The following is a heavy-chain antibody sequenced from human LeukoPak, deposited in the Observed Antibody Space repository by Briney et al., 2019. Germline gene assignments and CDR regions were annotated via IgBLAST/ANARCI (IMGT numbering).Heavy chain of an antibody. CDR3: AKDRDPYSSGWKFDY. Sequence: PSETLSLTCAVYGGSFSGYYWSWVRQAPGKGLEWVSAISGSGGSTYYADSVKGRFTISRDNSKNTLYLQMNSLRAEDTAVYYCAKDRDPYSSGWKFDYWGQGTLVTVSS. CDR2: ISGSGGST. CDR1: GGSFSGYY. V-gene: IGHV3-23*01. D-gene: IGHD6-19*01. J-gene: IGHJ4*02.